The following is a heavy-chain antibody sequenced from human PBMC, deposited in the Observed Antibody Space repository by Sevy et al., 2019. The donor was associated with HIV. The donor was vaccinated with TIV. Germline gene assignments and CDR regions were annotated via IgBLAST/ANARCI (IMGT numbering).Heavy chain of an antibody. CDR2: ISYDGSNK. J-gene: IGHJ4*02. Sequence: GGSLRLSCAASGFTFSSYAMHWVRQAPGKGLEWVAVISYDGSNKYYADSVKGLFTISRDNSKNTLYLQMNSLRAEDTAVYYCARAPQLWPLCYFDYWGQGTLVTVSS. V-gene: IGHV3-30-3*01. D-gene: IGHD5-18*01. CDR1: GFTFSSYA. CDR3: ARAPQLWPLCYFDY.